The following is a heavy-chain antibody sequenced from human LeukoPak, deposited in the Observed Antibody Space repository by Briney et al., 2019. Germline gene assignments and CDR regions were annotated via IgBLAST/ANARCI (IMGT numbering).Heavy chain of an antibody. D-gene: IGHD4-17*01. Sequence: KPSKTLSLTCTVSGGSISSYYWSWIRQPPGKGLEWIGYIYYSGSTNYNPSLKSRVTISVDTSKNQFSLKLSSVTAADTAVYYCAREGLGYGDYGFDPWGQGTLVTVSS. V-gene: IGHV4-59*01. CDR3: AREGLGYGDYGFDP. CDR1: GGSISSYY. J-gene: IGHJ5*02. CDR2: IYYSGST.